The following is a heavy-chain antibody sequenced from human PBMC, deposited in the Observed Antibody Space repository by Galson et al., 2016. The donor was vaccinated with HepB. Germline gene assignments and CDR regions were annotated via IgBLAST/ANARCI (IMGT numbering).Heavy chain of an antibody. D-gene: IGHD4-17*01. J-gene: IGHJ2*01. CDR2: VTATSVYI. V-gene: IGHV3-21*06. Sequence: SLRLSCAASGFTFNDYSMHWVRQAPGKGLAWVSSVTATSVYIYYVDSVKGRFTISRDNAKNSLYLRMNSLRAEDTAVYYCARAAHGDYEGWYFDLWGRGTLVTVSS. CDR1: GFTFNDYS. CDR3: ARAAHGDYEGWYFDL.